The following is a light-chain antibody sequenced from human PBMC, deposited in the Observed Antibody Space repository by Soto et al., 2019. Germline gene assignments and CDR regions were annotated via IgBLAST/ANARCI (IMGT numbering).Light chain of an antibody. CDR3: SSWDDSLNGLL. J-gene: IGLJ2*01. CDR2: GND. CDR1: SSNIGSYT. V-gene: IGLV1-44*01. Sequence: QSVLTQPPSASGTPGQRVTISCSGSSSNIGSYTVNWYQHLPGTAPKLLMYGNDQRPSGVPDRFSGSKSGTSASLAISGLQSEDEADYYYSSWDDSLNGLLFGGGTKLTVL.